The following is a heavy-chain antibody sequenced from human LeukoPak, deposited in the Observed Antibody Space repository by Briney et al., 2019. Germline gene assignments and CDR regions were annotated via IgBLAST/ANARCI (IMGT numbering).Heavy chain of an antibody. CDR2: INPSGDST. V-gene: IGHV1-46*01. J-gene: IGHJ6*02. CDR3: ARFGPLDSPYCSSTSCYQDYYYYGMDV. D-gene: IGHD2-2*01. Sequence: GASVKVSCKASGYTFTSYYMHWVRQPPGQGLEWMGIINPSGDSTSYTQKFQGRVNMTRETSTSTVYMELSSLRSEETAVYYCARFGPLDSPYCSSTSCYQDYYYYGMDVWGQGTTVTVCS. CDR1: GYTFTSYY.